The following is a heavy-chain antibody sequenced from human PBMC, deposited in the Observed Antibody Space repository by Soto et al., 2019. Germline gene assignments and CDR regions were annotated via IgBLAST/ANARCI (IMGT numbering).Heavy chain of an antibody. D-gene: IGHD3-3*01. J-gene: IGHJ6*02. Sequence: GGSLRLSCAASGFTVSGSSLSWVRQAPGKGLEWVSFIYDDATTNYADSVKGRFIISRDNSKNTLYLQMNGLRAEDTAVYYCARDRFWGDSHYYYGMDVWGQGTTVTVSS. CDR3: ARDRFWGDSHYYYGMDV. CDR1: GFTVSGSS. V-gene: IGHV3-53*01. CDR2: IYDDATT.